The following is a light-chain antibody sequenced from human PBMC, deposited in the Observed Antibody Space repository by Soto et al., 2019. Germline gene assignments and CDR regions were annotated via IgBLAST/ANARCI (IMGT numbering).Light chain of an antibody. CDR2: GAS. CDR3: QQYYNWPPDT. V-gene: IGKV3-15*01. Sequence: EIVMTQSPATLSVSPGERATLSCRASQSVSSSLAWYQQKPGQAPRLLIYGASTRATGIPARFSGSGSGTEFTLSISSLQSEDFAAYYCQQYYNWPPDTFGGGTKVEIK. CDR1: QSVSSS. J-gene: IGKJ4*01.